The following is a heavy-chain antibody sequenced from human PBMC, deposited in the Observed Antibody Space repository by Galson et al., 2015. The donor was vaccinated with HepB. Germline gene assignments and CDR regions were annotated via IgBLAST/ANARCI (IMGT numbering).Heavy chain of an antibody. CDR3: ARGYRGYSYGSFDP. J-gene: IGHJ5*02. Sequence: SLRLSCAASGFTFSAYSMSWVRQAPGKGLEWISYISSSTTVIKYADSVKGRLTISRDNAKNSLFLQMNSLRAEDTAVYYCARGYRGYSYGSFDPWGQGTLVTVSS. V-gene: IGHV3-11*06. D-gene: IGHD5-18*01. CDR2: ISSSTTVI. CDR1: GFTFSAYS.